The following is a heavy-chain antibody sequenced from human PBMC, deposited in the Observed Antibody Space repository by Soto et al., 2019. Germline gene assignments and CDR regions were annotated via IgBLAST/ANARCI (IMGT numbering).Heavy chain of an antibody. CDR3: ARVHDCGGDCYSYYFDY. CDR2: IIPILGIA. D-gene: IGHD2-21*02. J-gene: IGHJ4*02. V-gene: IGHV1-69*02. Sequence: QVQLVQSGAEVKKPGSSVKVSCKASGGTFSSYTISWVRQAPGQGLEWMGRIIPILGIANYAQKFQGRVTITADKSTSTAYMELSSLGSEDTAVYYCARVHDCGGDCYSYYFDYWGQGTLVTVSS. CDR1: GGTFSSYT.